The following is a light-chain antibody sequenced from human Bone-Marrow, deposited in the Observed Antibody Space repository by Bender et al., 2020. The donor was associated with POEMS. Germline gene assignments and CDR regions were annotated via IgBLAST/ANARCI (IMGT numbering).Light chain of an antibody. CDR2: DVT. J-gene: IGLJ3*02. V-gene: IGLV2-14*03. CDR3: ASFTISSTVV. CDR1: NSDVDAYDN. Sequence: QSALTQPASVSGSPGQSITISCTGTNSDVDAYDNVSWYQQHPGTVPKLIIYDVTNRPSGISSRFSGSKSGNTASLTISGLQADDEADYYCASFTISSTVVFGGGTKLSVL.